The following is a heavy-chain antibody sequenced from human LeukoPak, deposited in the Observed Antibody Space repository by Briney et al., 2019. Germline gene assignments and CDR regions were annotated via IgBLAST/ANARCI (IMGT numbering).Heavy chain of an antibody. V-gene: IGHV3-9*01. Sequence: PGGSLRLSCAASGFTFDDYAMHWVRQAPGKGLEWVSGISWNSGSIGYPDSVKGRFTISRNNAKNSLYLQMNSLRAEDTALYYCAKDRAAAGTWDAFDIWGQGTMVTVSS. CDR2: ISWNSGSI. CDR1: GFTFDDYA. CDR3: AKDRAAAGTWDAFDI. J-gene: IGHJ3*02. D-gene: IGHD6-13*01.